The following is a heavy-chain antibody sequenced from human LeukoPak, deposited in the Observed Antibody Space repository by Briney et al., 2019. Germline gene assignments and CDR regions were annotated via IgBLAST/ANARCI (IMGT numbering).Heavy chain of an antibody. J-gene: IGHJ4*02. CDR3: ATDAYYHTRGYRD. V-gene: IGHV3-30*03. CDR1: GFTFSSYG. D-gene: IGHD3-22*01. CDR2: VSYDGGKK. Sequence: WGSLRLSCSASGFTFSSYGMHWVRQAPGKGLEWVAVVSYDGGKKDYADSVKGRFTISRDNSKNTLYLQMNSLRDEATAVYSCATDAYYHTRGYRDWGQGTLVTVSS.